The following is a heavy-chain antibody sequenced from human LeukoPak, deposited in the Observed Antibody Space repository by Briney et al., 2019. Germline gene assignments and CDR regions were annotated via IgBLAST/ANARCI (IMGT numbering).Heavy chain of an antibody. CDR1: GFTFDDYA. V-gene: IGHV3-43*02. CDR3: AKASVYYDFWSGYYNYYYYYMDV. CDR2: ISGDGGST. Sequence: GGSLRLSCAASGFTFDDYAMHWVRQAPGTGLEWVSLISGDGGSTYYADSVKGRFTISRDNSKNSLYLQMNSLRTEDTALYYCAKASVYYDFWSGYYNYYYYYMDVWGKGTTVTVSS. J-gene: IGHJ6*03. D-gene: IGHD3-3*01.